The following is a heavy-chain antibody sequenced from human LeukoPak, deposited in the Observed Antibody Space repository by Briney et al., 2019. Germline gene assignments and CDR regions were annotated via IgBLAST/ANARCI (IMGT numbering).Heavy chain of an antibody. V-gene: IGHV4-59*01. CDR2: IYYSGST. CDR3: ASGPGNYDFWSGYPYYYYYMDV. J-gene: IGHJ6*03. Sequence: PSETLSLTCTVSGGSISSYYWSWIRQPPGKGLEWIGYIYYSGSTNYNPSLKSRVTISVDTSKNQFSLKLSSVAAADTAVYYCASGPGNYDFWSGYPYYYYYMDVWGKGTTVTVSS. D-gene: IGHD3-3*01. CDR1: GGSISSYY.